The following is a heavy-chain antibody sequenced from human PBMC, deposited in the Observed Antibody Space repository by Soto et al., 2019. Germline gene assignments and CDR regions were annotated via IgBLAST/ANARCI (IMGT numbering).Heavy chain of an antibody. Sequence: PGGSLRLSCAASGFTFDDYAMHWVRQAPGKGLEWVSGISWNSGSIGYADSVKGRFTISRDNAKNSLYLQMNSLRAEDTALYYCAKDRGDDIVVVPAAMPAFDIWGQGTMVTVSS. D-gene: IGHD2-2*01. V-gene: IGHV3-9*01. J-gene: IGHJ3*02. CDR2: ISWNSGSI. CDR3: AKDRGDDIVVVPAAMPAFDI. CDR1: GFTFDDYA.